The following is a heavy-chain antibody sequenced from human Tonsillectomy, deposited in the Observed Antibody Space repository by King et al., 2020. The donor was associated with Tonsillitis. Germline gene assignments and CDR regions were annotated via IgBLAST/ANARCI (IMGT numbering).Heavy chain of an antibody. CDR1: GFTFNNYG. CDR2: ISYDGGHK. D-gene: IGHD4-23*01. V-gene: IGHV3-33*05. J-gene: IGHJ2*01. CDR3: ARTDYGGTHWFFDL. Sequence: VQLVESGGGVVQPGRSLRLSCAASGFTFNNYGMHWVRQAPGKGLEWVALISYDGGHKYYADSVKGRFTISRYNSKNTLYLQMNSLRDEDTAVYYCARTDYGGTHWFFDLWGRGTLVTVSS.